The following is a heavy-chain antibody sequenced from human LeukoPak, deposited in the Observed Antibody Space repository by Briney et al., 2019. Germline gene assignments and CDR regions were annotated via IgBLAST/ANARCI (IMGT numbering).Heavy chain of an antibody. V-gene: IGHV3-23*01. CDR1: GFTFSSYA. J-gene: IGHJ4*02. D-gene: IGHD3-10*01. CDR2: IGGSGGNT. Sequence: PGGSLRLSCAASGFTFSSYAMSWAPHAPGKGLECVSAIGGSGGNTYYADSVEGRLTISRDNSKHTLYLQMNRLRAEDAPVYYCANQELYGWGSYYYNNDYWGQGTLVSVPS. CDR3: ANQELYGWGSYYYNNDY.